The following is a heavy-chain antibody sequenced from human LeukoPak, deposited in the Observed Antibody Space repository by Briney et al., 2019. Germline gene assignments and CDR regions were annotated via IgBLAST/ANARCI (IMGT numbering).Heavy chain of an antibody. Sequence: PSETLSLTCTVSGGSISSSSYYWGWIRQPPGKGLEWIGSIYYSGSTYYNPSLKSRVTISVDTSKNQFSLKLSSVTAADTAVYYCARAVATKRGHFDYWGQGTLVTVSS. CDR1: GGSISSSSYY. J-gene: IGHJ4*02. D-gene: IGHD5-12*01. V-gene: IGHV4-39*07. CDR2: IYYSGST. CDR3: ARAVATKRGHFDY.